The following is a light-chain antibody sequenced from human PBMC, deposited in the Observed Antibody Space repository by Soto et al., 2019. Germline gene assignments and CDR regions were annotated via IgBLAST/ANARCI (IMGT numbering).Light chain of an antibody. J-gene: IGKJ1*01. V-gene: IGKV3-15*01. CDR1: HYVYSN. CDR3: QQDHNLWT. CDR2: LPS. Sequence: EIVMTQSPATLSVSPGERATLSCTASHYVYSNVAWFQQRPGQAPRLLIYLPSTRATGTPARFSGSGSGTEFTLTITSLQSEDFALYYCQQDHNLWTFGQGTEVEIK.